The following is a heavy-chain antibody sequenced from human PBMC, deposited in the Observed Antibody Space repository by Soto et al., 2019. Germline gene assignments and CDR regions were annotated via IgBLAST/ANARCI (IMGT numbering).Heavy chain of an antibody. CDR2: VSYDGNHK. D-gene: IGHD6-13*01. V-gene: IGHV3-30*18. J-gene: IGHJ6*02. CDR1: GFTFRSFG. Sequence: QVQLVESGGGVIQPGTSLSLSGGSSGFTFRSFGMYLVRQAPGKGLEWVAVVSYDGNHKYYADSVKGRFTVSRDNAKNMLYLQMNSLRGDDTAVYYCAKDVGQQLLLNYGMDVWGQGTTVTVSS. CDR3: AKDVGQQLLLNYGMDV.